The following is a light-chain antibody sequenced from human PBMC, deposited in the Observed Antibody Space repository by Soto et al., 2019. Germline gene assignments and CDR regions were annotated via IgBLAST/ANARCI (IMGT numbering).Light chain of an antibody. CDR1: QSVSSSF. CDR2: GAP. CDR3: QLYDNSPLT. V-gene: IGKV3-20*01. Sequence: EIVLTQSPGTLSLSPGERATLSCRASQSVSSSFLAWYQQKPGQAPRHLIYGAPSRATGIPDRISGSGSGTDFNLTISGLEPEELAMYYCQLYDNSPLTVRGGTEAVIK. J-gene: IGKJ4*01.